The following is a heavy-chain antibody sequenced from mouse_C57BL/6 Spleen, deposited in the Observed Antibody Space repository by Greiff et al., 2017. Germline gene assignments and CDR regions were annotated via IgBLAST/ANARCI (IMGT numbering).Heavy chain of an antibody. CDR3: ARSEYAFDY. D-gene: IGHD5-1*01. CDR1: GYTFTDYY. V-gene: IGHV1-26*01. J-gene: IGHJ2*01. Sequence: VQLQQSGPELVKPGASVKISCKASGYTFTDYYMNWVKQSHGKSLEWIGDINPNNGGTSYNQKFKGKATLTVDKSSSTAYMELRSLTSEDSAVYYCARSEYAFDYWGQGTTLTVSS. CDR2: INPNNGGT.